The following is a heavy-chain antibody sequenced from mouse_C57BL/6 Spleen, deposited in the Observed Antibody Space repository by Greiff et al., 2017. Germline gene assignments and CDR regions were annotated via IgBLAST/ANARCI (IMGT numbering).Heavy chain of an antibody. D-gene: IGHD3-2*02. J-gene: IGHJ2*01. V-gene: IGHV3-6*01. Sequence: DVQLQESGPGLVKPSQSLSLTCSVTGYSITSGYYWNWIRQFPGNKLEWMGYISYDGSNNYNPSLKNRISITRDTSKNQFFLKLNSVTTEDTATYYCARGGTAQVSFDYWGQGTTLTVSS. CDR2: ISYDGSN. CDR1: GYSITSGYY. CDR3: ARGGTAQVSFDY.